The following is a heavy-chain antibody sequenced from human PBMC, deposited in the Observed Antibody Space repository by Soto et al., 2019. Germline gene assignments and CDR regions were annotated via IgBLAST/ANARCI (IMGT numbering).Heavy chain of an antibody. Sequence: ASVKVSCKASGYTFTSYAMYWVRQAPGQRLEWMGWINAGNGNTKYSQKFQGRVTITRDTSASTAYMELSSLRSEDTAVYYCARGPGTDPVDYWGQGTLVTVSS. CDR2: INAGNGNT. CDR1: GYTFTSYA. CDR3: ARGPGTDPVDY. V-gene: IGHV1-3*01. J-gene: IGHJ4*02.